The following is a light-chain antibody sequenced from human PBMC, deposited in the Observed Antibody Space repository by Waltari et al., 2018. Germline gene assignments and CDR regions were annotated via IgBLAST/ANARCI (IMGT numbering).Light chain of an antibody. Sequence: TQDPAVSVAMGQTVRITCKGDSPRSYYASWYQQRPGQAPILVMYDKNIRPSGVPDRFSGSSSDDTASLTITGAQAEDEAYYYCHSRDASGSGGAFGGGTKLTVL. CDR2: DKN. CDR1: SPRSYY. J-gene: IGLJ2*01. V-gene: IGLV3-19*01. CDR3: HSRDASGSGGA.